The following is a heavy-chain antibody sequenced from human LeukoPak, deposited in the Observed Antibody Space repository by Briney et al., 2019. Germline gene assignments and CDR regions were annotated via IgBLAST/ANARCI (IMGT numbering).Heavy chain of an antibody. CDR2: ISYNSGTI. D-gene: IGHD1-7*01. V-gene: IGHV3-9*01. J-gene: IGHJ4*02. CDR3: ARAHNWKYGTFDY. CDR1: GFNFVDYA. Sequence: GGSLRLSCAASGFNFVDYAMHWVRQVPGKGLEWFSGISYNSGTIVYADSVKGRFTISRDSAKNSLYLQMNSLRVEDTAVYYCARAHNWKYGTFDYWGQGTLVTVSS.